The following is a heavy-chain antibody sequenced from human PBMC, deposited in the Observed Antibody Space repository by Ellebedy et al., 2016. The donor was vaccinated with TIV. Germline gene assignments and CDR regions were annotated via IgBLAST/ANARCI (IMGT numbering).Heavy chain of an antibody. CDR1: GYSFTGHY. CDR2: INPNSGDT. Sequence: AASAKVSCKASGYSFTGHYVHCVRQPPRQGLECLGCINPNSGDTEYHKKFQGRVTLTSDTSISTAYMELSRLRYNDTAVYYCARRRVAAADDWGQGTLVTVSS. D-gene: IGHD6-13*01. J-gene: IGHJ4*02. CDR3: ARRRVAAADD. V-gene: IGHV1-2*02.